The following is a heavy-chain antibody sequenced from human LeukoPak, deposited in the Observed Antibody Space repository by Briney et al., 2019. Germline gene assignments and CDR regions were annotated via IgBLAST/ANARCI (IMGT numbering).Heavy chain of an antibody. V-gene: IGHV3-21*01. CDR3: ARDIGYCSSTSCSVGFDY. D-gene: IGHD2-2*01. Sequence: GGSLRLSCAASGFTFSSYSMNWVRQAPGKGLEWVSSISSSSSYIYYADSVKGRFTISRDNAKNSLYLQMNILIADDTAVYYCARDIGYCSSTSCSVGFDYWGQGTLVTVSS. CDR1: GFTFSSYS. J-gene: IGHJ4*02. CDR2: ISSSSSYI.